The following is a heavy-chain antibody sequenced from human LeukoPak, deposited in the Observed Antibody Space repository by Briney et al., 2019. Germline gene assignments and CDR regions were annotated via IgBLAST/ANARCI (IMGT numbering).Heavy chain of an antibody. CDR1: GFTFSAYT. V-gene: IGHV3-33*08. D-gene: IGHD5-18*01. Sequence: GGSLRLSCVASGFTFSAYTMNWVRQAPGKGLEWVALIWYDGSNKYYADSVKGRFTISRDSSKNTLYLQMNSLRAEDTAVYYCARARGGYTYADYWGQGTLVTVSS. J-gene: IGHJ4*02. CDR3: ARARGGYTYADY. CDR2: IWYDGSNK.